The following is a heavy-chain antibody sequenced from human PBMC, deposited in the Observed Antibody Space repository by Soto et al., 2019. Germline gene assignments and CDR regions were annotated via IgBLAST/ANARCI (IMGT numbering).Heavy chain of an antibody. Sequence: QITLKESGPPLVKPTQPLTLTCTFSGFSLSTSGVGVGWIRQPPGKALEWLALIYWDDDKRYSPSLKRRLTITKDTSKSQVVLTMTNMDSVDTATYYCAHSPYNWNEGRGDFDIWGQGTMVTVSS. V-gene: IGHV2-5*02. D-gene: IGHD1-1*01. CDR3: AHSPYNWNEGRGDFDI. J-gene: IGHJ3*02. CDR2: IYWDDDK. CDR1: GFSLSTSGVG.